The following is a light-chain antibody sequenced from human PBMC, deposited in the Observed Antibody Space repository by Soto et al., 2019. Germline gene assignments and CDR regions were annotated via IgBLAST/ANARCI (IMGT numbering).Light chain of an antibody. Sequence: EIVMTQSPATLSVSPGERATLSCRASQSVSSNLAWYQQKPGQAPRLLIYGASTRATGIPARFSGSGSGTEFTLTISSLQSEDFSVYYCQQYNNWLPLTFGQETRLEI. V-gene: IGKV3-15*01. J-gene: IGKJ5*01. CDR1: QSVSSN. CDR2: GAS. CDR3: QQYNNWLPLT.